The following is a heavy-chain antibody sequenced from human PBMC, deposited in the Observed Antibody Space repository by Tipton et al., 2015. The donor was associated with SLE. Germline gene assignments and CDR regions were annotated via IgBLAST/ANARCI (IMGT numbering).Heavy chain of an antibody. Sequence: TLSLTCAVYGGSFSGYYWSWIRQPPGKGLEWIGEINHSGSTNYNPSLKSRVTKSVDTSKNQFSLKLSSVTAADMAVYYCARVRPPLSIFGVVKGTDYYYMDVWGKGTTVTVPS. D-gene: IGHD3-3*01. CDR2: INHSGST. CDR3: ARVRPPLSIFGVVKGTDYYYMDV. CDR1: GGSFSGYY. V-gene: IGHV4-34*01. J-gene: IGHJ6*03.